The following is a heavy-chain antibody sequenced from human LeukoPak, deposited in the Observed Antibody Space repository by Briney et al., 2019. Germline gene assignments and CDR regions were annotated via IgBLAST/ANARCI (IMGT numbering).Heavy chain of an antibody. J-gene: IGHJ4*02. CDR2: IYPGDSDT. CDR1: GHSFPTNW. V-gene: IGHV5-51*07. Sequence: GESLKISCQGSGHSFPTNWIAWVHQMPGKGLEWIGTIYPGDSDTRYSPSFRGQVTISADKSISTTYLQWSSLKASDTAMYYCARHYASGTYYNPLGYWGQATLVTVSS. CDR3: ARHYASGTYYNPLGY. D-gene: IGHD3-10*01.